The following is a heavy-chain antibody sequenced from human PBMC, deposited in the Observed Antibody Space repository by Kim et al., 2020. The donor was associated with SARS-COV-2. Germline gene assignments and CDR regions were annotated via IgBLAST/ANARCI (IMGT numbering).Heavy chain of an antibody. V-gene: IGHV1-18*04. CDR2: ISAYNGNT. J-gene: IGHJ4*02. CDR1: GYTFTSYG. CDR3: AREPYSSSSRDYFDY. D-gene: IGHD6-6*01. Sequence: ASVKVSCKASGYTFTSYGISWVRQAPGQGLEWMGWISAYNGNTNYAQKLQGRVTMTTDTSTSTAYMELRSLRSDDTAVYYCAREPYSSSSRDYFDYWGQGTLVTVSS.